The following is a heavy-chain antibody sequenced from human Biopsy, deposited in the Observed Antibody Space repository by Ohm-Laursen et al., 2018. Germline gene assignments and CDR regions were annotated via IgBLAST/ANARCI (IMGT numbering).Heavy chain of an antibody. V-gene: IGHV4-61*01. CDR3: ARGRRTSGWPYFAN. Sequence: PSETLSLTCAVSGDSFSSGSDNWSWIRQPPGQGLEYLGFIYSGGNTNYNPSLQNRVTMSVDTSKNQFSLKLSSVIAADPAVYYCARGRRTSGWPYFANWGQGTLVIVSS. D-gene: IGHD6-19*01. J-gene: IGHJ4*02. CDR1: GDSFSSGSDN. CDR2: IYSGGNT.